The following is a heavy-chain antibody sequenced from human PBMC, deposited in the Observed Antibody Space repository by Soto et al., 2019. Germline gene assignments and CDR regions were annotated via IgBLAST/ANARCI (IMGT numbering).Heavy chain of an antibody. V-gene: IGHV3-23*01. CDR1: GFPFISYA. Sequence: GGSLRLSCAAPGFPFISYAMSWVRHAPDKGLEWVSAIGFRGDSTYYADSVKGRFTNSRDNSKNTLYLQVNSLRAEDTAVYYCARKFSSSSFYFDYWGQGTLVTVSS. CDR3: ARKFSSSSFYFDY. D-gene: IGHD6-6*01. CDR2: IGFRGDST. J-gene: IGHJ4*02.